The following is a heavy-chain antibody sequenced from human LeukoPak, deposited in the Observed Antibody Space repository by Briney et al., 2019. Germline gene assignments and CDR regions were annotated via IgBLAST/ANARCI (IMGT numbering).Heavy chain of an antibody. Sequence: GGSLRLSCAASGFTFSSYWMSWVRQAPGKGLEWVANIKQDGSEKYYVDSVKGRFTISRDNAKNSLYLQMNSLRAEDTAVYYCARTDIVATIPRVPAYWGQGTLVTVSS. V-gene: IGHV3-7*01. CDR2: IKQDGSEK. CDR3: ARTDIVATIPRVPAY. D-gene: IGHD5-12*01. J-gene: IGHJ4*02. CDR1: GFTFSSYW.